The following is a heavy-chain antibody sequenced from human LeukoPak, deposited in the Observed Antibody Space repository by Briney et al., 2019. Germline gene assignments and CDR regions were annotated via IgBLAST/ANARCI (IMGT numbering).Heavy chain of an antibody. D-gene: IGHD3-3*01. J-gene: IGHJ4*02. V-gene: IGHV4-34*01. Sequence: PSETLSLTCAVYGGSFSSYYWSWIRQPPGKGLEWIGEINHSGSTNYNPSLKSRVTISVDTSKNQFSLKLSSVTAADTAVYYCALRSGYYKSVDYWGQGTLVTVSS. CDR3: ALRSGYYKSVDY. CDR2: INHSGST. CDR1: GGSFSSYY.